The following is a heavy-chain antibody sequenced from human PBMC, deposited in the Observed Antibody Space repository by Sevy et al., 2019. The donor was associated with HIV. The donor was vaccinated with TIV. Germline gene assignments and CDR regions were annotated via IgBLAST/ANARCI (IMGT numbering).Heavy chain of an antibody. V-gene: IGHV3-30*04. CDR2: ISYDGSNK. J-gene: IGHJ4*02. D-gene: IGHD6-13*01. CDR3: ASDVDGEMGIAAAGTVDY. Sequence: GGSLRLSCAASGFTFSSYAMHWVRQAPGKGLEWVAVISYDGSNKYYADSVKGRFTISRDNSKNTLYLQMNSLGAEDTAVYYCASDVDGEMGIAAAGTVDYWGQGTLVTVSS. CDR1: GFTFSSYA.